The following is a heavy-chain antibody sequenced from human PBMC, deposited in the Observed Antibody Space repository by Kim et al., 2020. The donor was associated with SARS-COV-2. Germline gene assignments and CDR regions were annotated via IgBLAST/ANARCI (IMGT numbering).Heavy chain of an antibody. V-gene: IGHV3-21*01. CDR1: GFTFSSYS. Sequence: GGSLRLSCAASGFTFSSYSMNWVRQAPGKGLEWVSSISSSSSYIYYADSVKGRFTISRDNAKNSLYLQMNSLRAEDTAVYYCARRRVVTSRGNWFDPWGQGTLVTVSP. J-gene: IGHJ5*02. CDR3: ARRRVVTSRGNWFDP. D-gene: IGHD2-21*02. CDR2: ISSSSSYI.